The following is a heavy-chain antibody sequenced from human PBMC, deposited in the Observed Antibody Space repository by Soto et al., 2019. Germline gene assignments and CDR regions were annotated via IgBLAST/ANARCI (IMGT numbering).Heavy chain of an antibody. J-gene: IGHJ4*02. V-gene: IGHV1-8*01. D-gene: IGHD4-17*01. CDR1: GYTFTSYD. CDR3: ARGKRTTVTPAFLKYYFDY. Sequence: ASVKVSCKASGYTFTSYDINWVRQATGQGLEWMGWMNPNSGNTGYAQKFQGRVTMTRNTSISTAYMELSSLRSEDAAVYYCARGKRTTVTPAFLKYYFDYSGQGTLVTVSS. CDR2: MNPNSGNT.